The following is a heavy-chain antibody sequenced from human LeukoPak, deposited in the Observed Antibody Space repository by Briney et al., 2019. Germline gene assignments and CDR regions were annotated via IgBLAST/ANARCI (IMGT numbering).Heavy chain of an antibody. CDR2: ISNSGRTI. D-gene: IGHD2-2*01. CDR1: GFTLSSYE. CDR3: VRRYCSSTSCTLDS. J-gene: IGHJ4*02. Sequence: GGSLRLSCAASGFTLSSYEMNWVRQAPGKVLEWVSYISNSGRTIFYADSVKGRFTVSRDNAKNSLYLQMNSLRAEDTAVYYCVRRYCSSTSCTLDSWGQGTLVTVSS. V-gene: IGHV3-48*03.